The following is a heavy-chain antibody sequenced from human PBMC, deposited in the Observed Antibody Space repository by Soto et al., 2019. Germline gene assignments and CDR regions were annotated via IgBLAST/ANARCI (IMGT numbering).Heavy chain of an antibody. V-gene: IGHV1-2*04. CDR3: ARGRNYDILTGYWDY. CDR2: INPNSGGT. Sequence: QVQLVQSGAEVKKPGASVKVSCKASGYTFTGYYMHWVRQAPGQGLEWMGWINPNSGGTNYAQKFQGWVTMTRDTSISTGYMELSRLRSDDTAVYYCARGRNYDILTGYWDYWGQGTLVTVSS. D-gene: IGHD3-9*01. J-gene: IGHJ4*02. CDR1: GYTFTGYY.